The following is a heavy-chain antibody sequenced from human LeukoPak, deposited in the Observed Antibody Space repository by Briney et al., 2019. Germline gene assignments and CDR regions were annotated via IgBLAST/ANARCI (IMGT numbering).Heavy chain of an antibody. CDR1: GFTFSRHA. Sequence: PGGSLRLSCAASGFTFSRHAIHWIRQAPSKGLEWVAFIRSDGSDKNYAGSVKGRFTISRDNSKNTLYLQMNSLRADDTAVYYCAKWTEGPVWGLGTLVTVSS. J-gene: IGHJ4*02. V-gene: IGHV3-30*02. CDR2: IRSDGSDK. D-gene: IGHD1-14*01. CDR3: AKWTEGPV.